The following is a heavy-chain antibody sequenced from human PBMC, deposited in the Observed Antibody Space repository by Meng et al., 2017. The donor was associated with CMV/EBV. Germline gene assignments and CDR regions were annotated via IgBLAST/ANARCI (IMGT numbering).Heavy chain of an antibody. CDR2: IVVGSGNT. V-gene: IGHV1-58*01. D-gene: IGHD2-2*01. CDR1: GFTFTSSA. CDR3: AAGGNIVVVPAATMGESEYFQH. Sequence: SVKVFCKASGFTFTSSAVQWVRQARGQRLEWIGWIVVGSGNTNYAQKFQERVTITRDMSTSTAYMELSSLRSEDTAVYYCAAGGNIVVVPAATMGESEYFQHWGQGTLVTVSS. J-gene: IGHJ1*01.